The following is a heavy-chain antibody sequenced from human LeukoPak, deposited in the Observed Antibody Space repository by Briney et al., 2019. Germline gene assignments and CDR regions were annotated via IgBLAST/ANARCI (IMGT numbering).Heavy chain of an antibody. V-gene: IGHV3-33*01. Sequence: PGRSLRLSCAASGITFSSYGMHWVRQAPGKGLEWVAVIWYDGSDKYYADSVKGRFTISRDNSKNTLYMEMNSLRAEDTAVYYCARRATTMTTLDYWGQGTLVTVSS. CDR1: GITFSSYG. CDR2: IWYDGSDK. D-gene: IGHD4-17*01. J-gene: IGHJ4*02. CDR3: ARRATTMTTLDY.